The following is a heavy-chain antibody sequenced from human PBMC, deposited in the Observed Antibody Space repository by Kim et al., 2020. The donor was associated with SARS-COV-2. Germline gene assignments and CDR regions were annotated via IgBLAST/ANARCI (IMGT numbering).Heavy chain of an antibody. D-gene: IGHD3-22*01. J-gene: IGHJ3*01. V-gene: IGHV3-33*05. Sequence: GGSLRLSCAASGFTFSSYGMHWVRQAPGKGLEWVAVISYDGSNKYYADSVKGRFTISRDNSKNTLYLQMNSLRAEDTAVYYCARDIPNYYDSSGYYNDA. CDR1: GFTFSSYG. CDR3: ARDIPNYYDSSGYYNDA. CDR2: ISYDGSNK.